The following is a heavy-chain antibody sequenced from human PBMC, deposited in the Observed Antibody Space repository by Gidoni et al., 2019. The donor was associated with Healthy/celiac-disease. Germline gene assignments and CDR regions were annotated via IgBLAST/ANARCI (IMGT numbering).Heavy chain of an antibody. CDR3: AKGAYGDYVLFDY. CDR1: GFPFSNYA. J-gene: IGHJ4*02. Sequence: EVQLLDSGGGLVQPWGSLRLSCAALGFPFSNYAMSWVRKDPGKGLEWVSGISGSGGSTYYADSVKGRFTIYRDKSKNKLYLQMNSLRAEDTAVYYCAKGAYGDYVLFDYWGQGTLVTVSS. V-gene: IGHV3-23*01. CDR2: ISGSGGST. D-gene: IGHD4-17*01.